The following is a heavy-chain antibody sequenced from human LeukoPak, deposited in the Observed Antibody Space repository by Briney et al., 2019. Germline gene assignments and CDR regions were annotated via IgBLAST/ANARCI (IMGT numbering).Heavy chain of an antibody. CDR2: ISGSGTNT. J-gene: IGHJ4*02. CDR3: AKGDKPVIAMVKFDY. D-gene: IGHD5-18*01. Sequence: GGSLRLSCAASGFTFSSYAMNWVRQAPGKGLEWVSGISGSGTNTYYADSVKGRFTISRDNSKNTLYMQMNSLRAEDTAVYYCAKGDKPVIAMVKFDYWGQGTLVTVSS. CDR1: GFTFSSYA. V-gene: IGHV3-23*01.